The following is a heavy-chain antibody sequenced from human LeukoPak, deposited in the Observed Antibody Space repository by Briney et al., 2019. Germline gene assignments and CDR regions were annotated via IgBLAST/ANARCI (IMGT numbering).Heavy chain of an antibody. D-gene: IGHD4-17*01. J-gene: IGHJ6*02. V-gene: IGHV3-30*18. CDR2: ISYDGSNK. CDR3: AKDLEGGTVTNEPYGMDV. CDR1: GFTSSSYG. Sequence: QPGRSLRLSCAASGFTSSSYGMHWVRQAPGKGLEWVAVISYDGSNKYYADSVKGRFTISRDNSKNTLYLQMNSLRAEDTAVYYCAKDLEGGTVTNEPYGMDVWGRGTTVTVSS.